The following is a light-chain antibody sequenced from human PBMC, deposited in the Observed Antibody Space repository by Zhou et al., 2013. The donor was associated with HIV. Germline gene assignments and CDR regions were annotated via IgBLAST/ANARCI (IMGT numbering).Light chain of an antibody. CDR3: QQYGTSPMCS. Sequence: EIVLTQSPGTLSLSPGERATLSCRASQSVSSSYLAWYQQKPGQTPSLLIYAASSRAAGIPDRFSGSGSGTDFTLMISRLEPEDFAVYYCQQYGTSPMCSFGQGTKLEIK. J-gene: IGKJ2*04. CDR1: QSVSSSY. V-gene: IGKV3-20*01. CDR2: AAS.